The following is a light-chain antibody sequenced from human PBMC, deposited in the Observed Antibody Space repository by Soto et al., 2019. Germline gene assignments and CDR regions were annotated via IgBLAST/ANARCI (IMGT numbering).Light chain of an antibody. CDR2: SNN. CDR1: SSNIGSNT. V-gene: IGLV1-44*01. J-gene: IGLJ1*01. Sequence: QSVLTQPPSASGTPGQRVTISCSGSSSNIGSNTVNWYQQLPGTAPKLLIYSNNQRPSGVPDRFSGSKSGTSASLAISGPQSEDEADYYCAAWDDSLNVYVFGTGTKLT. CDR3: AAWDDSLNVYV.